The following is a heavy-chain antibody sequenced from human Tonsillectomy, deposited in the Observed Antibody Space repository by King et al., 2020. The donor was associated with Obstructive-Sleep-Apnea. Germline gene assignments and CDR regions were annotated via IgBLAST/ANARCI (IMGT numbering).Heavy chain of an antibody. J-gene: IGHJ6*02. CDR3: ARGGRRCSSPSCYSYYHYGMDV. D-gene: IGHD2-2*01. CDR1: GGSFSGYS. V-gene: IGHV4-34*01. CDR2: INHSGST. Sequence: VQLQQWGVGLLKPSGTLSLACAVYGGSFSGYSWSWMRQAPGKGLEWIGEINHSGSTNYIPSLKSRVTLSVDTSKNQFSLKLSSVTAADTAVYYCARGGRRCSSPSCYSYYHYGMDVWGQGTTVTVSS.